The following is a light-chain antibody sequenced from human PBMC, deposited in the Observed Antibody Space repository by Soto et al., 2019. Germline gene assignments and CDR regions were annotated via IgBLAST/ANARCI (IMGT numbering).Light chain of an antibody. J-gene: IGLJ1*01. CDR1: SSDVGGYNY. CDR3: SSYTSSSTLD. Sequence: QSSLTHPASLSGSPGQSITISCTGTSSDVGGYNYVSWYQQHPGKAPKLMIYEVSNRPSGVSNRFSGSKSGNTASLTISGLQAEDEADYYCSSYTSSSTLDFGTGTKVTVL. CDR2: EVS. V-gene: IGLV2-14*01.